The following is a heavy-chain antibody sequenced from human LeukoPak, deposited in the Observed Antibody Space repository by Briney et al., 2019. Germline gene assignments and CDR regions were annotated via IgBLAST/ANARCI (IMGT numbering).Heavy chain of an antibody. J-gene: IGHJ3*02. CDR1: GGTFSSYA. CDR3: ASRDPQGAFDI. V-gene: IGHV1-69*05. Sequence: SVKVSCKASGGTFSSYAISWVRQAPGQGLEWMGGIIPIFGAANYAQKFQGRVTITTDESTSTAYMELSSLRSEDTAVYYCASRDPQGAFDIWGQGTMVTVSS. CDR2: IIPIFGAA.